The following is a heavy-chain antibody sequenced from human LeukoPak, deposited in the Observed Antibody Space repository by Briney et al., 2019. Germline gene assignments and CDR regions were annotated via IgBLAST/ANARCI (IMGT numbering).Heavy chain of an antibody. CDR3: ARHVIAAAPFGY. CDR1: GGSISSGSYY. CDR2: IYTTGST. Sequence: SQTLSLTCTVSGGSISSGSYYWSWIRQPAGKGLEWIGRIYTTGSTNYNPSLKSRVTISVDSSKNQFSLNLNSVTAADTAVYYCARHVIAAAPFGYWGQGTLVTVSS. D-gene: IGHD6-6*01. V-gene: IGHV4-61*02. J-gene: IGHJ4*02.